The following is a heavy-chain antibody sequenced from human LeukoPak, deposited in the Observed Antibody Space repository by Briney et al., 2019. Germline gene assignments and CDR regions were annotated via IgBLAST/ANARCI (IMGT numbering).Heavy chain of an antibody. CDR3: TTGSRGFDI. Sequence: PGGSLRLSCAASGFTFSSYAMSWVRQAPGKGLEWVSAISGSGGSTYYADSVKGRFTISRDNSKNTLYLQMNSLKTEDTAVYYCTTGSRGFDIWGQGTMVTVSS. CDR1: GFTFSSYA. V-gene: IGHV3-23*01. CDR2: ISGSGGST. J-gene: IGHJ3*02.